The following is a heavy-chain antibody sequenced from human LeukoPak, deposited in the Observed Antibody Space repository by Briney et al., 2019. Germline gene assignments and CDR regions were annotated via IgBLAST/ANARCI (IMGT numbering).Heavy chain of an antibody. Sequence: ASVKVSCKASGYTFTSYYMHWVRQAPGQGLEWMGWINPNSGGTNYAQKFQGRVTMTRDTSISTAYMELSRLRSDDTAVYYCARDSYYYYGSGSFDYWGQGTLVTVSS. J-gene: IGHJ4*02. CDR2: INPNSGGT. V-gene: IGHV1-2*02. CDR1: GYTFTSYY. D-gene: IGHD3-10*01. CDR3: ARDSYYYYGSGSFDY.